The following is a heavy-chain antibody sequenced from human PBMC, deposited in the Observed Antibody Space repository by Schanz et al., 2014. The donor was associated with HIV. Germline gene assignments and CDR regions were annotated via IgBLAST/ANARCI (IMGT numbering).Heavy chain of an antibody. CDR2: ISSSSSYT. CDR1: GFTLSSFT. CDR3: AKRRDSGYAYFDY. D-gene: IGHD1-1*01. J-gene: IGHJ4*02. Sequence: EVQLVESGGGLVKPGGSLRLSCATSGFTLSSFTMNWVRQAPGKGLEWVSSISSSSSYTYYADSVKGRFAISRDNAKNSLFLQMNSLRAEDTAVYYCAKRRDSGYAYFDYWGQGTLVTVSS. V-gene: IGHV3-21*01.